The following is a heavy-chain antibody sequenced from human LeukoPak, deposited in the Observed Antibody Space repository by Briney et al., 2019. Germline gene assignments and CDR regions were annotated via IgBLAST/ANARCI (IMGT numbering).Heavy chain of an antibody. J-gene: IGHJ4*02. Sequence: SETLSLTCTVSGGSISSYYWSWIRQPPGKGLEWIGYIYYSGSTYYNPSLKSRVTISVDTSKNQFSLKLSSVTAADTAVYYCARVSSIVAAGIDYWGQGTLVTVSS. V-gene: IGHV4-59*12. CDR1: GGSISSYY. CDR3: ARVSSIVAAGIDY. CDR2: IYYSGST. D-gene: IGHD6-13*01.